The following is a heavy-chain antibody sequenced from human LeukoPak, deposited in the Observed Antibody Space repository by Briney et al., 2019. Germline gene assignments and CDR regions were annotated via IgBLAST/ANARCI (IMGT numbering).Heavy chain of an antibody. CDR1: AFTFSSYE. CDR2: ISSSGSTI. V-gene: IGHV3-48*03. J-gene: IGHJ4*02. Sequence: GRSLRLFCAASAFTFSSYEMNWVRQAPGKGLEWVSYISSSGSTIYYADSVKGRFTISRDNAKNSLYLQMNSLRAEDTAVYYCASHSSGWYSDFDYWGQGTLVTVSS. CDR3: ASHSSGWYSDFDY. D-gene: IGHD6-19*01.